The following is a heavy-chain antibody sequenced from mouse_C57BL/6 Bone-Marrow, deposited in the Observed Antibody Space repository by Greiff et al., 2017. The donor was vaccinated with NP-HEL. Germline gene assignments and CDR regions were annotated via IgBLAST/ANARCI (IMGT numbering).Heavy chain of an antibody. Sequence: LQESGGGLVQPGGSLKLSCAASGFTFSDYYMYWVRQTPEKRLEWVAYISNGGGSTYYPDTVKGRFTISRDNAKNTLYLQMSRLKSEDTAMYYCVAGDYWGQGTTLTVSS. V-gene: IGHV5-12*01. J-gene: IGHJ2*01. CDR1: GFTFSDYY. CDR2: ISNGGGST. CDR3: VAGDY.